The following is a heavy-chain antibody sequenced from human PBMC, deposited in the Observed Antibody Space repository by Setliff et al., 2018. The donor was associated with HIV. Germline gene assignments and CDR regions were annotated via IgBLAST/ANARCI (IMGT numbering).Heavy chain of an antibody. CDR1: GYTFTDYY. D-gene: IGHD1-20*01. CDR2: INSASGGT. Sequence: ASVKVSCKASGYTFTDYYIHWVRQAPGQGLEWMGWINSASGGTNYAQNFQGRVTVTRDTSISTAYMELSRLRSDDTAVYYCTSSLTGTFDYWGQGTLVTVSS. CDR3: TSSLTGTFDY. V-gene: IGHV1-2*02. J-gene: IGHJ4*02.